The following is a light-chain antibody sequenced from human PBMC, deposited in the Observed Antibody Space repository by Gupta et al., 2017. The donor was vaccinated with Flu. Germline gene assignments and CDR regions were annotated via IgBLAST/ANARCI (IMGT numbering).Light chain of an antibody. Sequence: QSALTPPPSASGSPGQSVTISCTGTSSDVGGYNYVSWYQQHPGKVPKVMIYEVSKRPSGVPDRFSGSKSGNTASLTVSGLQAEDEADYYCSSYAGNTYVFGTGTKVTVL. CDR2: EVS. CDR3: SSYAGNTYV. CDR1: SSDVGGYNY. J-gene: IGLJ1*01. V-gene: IGLV2-8*01.